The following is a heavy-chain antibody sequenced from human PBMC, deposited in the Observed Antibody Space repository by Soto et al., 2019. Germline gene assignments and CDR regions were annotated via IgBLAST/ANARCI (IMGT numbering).Heavy chain of an antibody. D-gene: IGHD3-22*01. CDR3: TKECYDDSSGYRVV. V-gene: IGHV3-48*02. CDR2: ISSISSTI. Sequence: EVQLVESGGGLVQPGGSLRLSCAASGFTFSSYSMNWVRQAPGKGLDWVSYISSISSTIYYADSVKGRFTISRDTAKNLLYLQMNSLRDEDTAVYYWTKECYDDSSGYRVVWGQGTLVTVSS. CDR1: GFTFSSYS. J-gene: IGHJ4*02.